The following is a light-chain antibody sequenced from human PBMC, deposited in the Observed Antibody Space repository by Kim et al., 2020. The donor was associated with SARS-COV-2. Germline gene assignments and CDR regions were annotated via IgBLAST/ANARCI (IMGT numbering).Light chain of an antibody. V-gene: IGLV1-40*01. Sequence: QSVLTQPPSVSGAPGQRVTISCAGNTSNIGAVYDVHWYQQLPGAAPRLLIFANTHRPSGVPGRFSASKSGTSASLAIGGLQAEDEADYYCQSYDRSLGGVVFGGGTKVTVL. J-gene: IGLJ3*02. CDR3: QSYDRSLGGVV. CDR2: ANT. CDR1: TSNIGAVYD.